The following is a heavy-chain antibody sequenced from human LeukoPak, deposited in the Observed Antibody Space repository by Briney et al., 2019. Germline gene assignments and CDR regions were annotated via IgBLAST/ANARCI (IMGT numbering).Heavy chain of an antibody. D-gene: IGHD5-18*01. CDR2: IIPILGIA. CDR1: GGTFSSYA. J-gene: IGHJ4*02. CDR3: AINTRGYSYDMRDYFDY. V-gene: IGHV1-69*04. Sequence: ASVKVSCKPSGGTFSSYAISWVRQAPGQGLEWMGRIIPILGIANYAQKFQGRVTITADKSTSTAYMELSSLRSEDTAVYYCAINTRGYSYDMRDYFDYWGQGTLVTVSS.